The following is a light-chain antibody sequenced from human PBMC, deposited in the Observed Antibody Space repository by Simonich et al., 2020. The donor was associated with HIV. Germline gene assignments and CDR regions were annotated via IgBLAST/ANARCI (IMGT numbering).Light chain of an antibody. Sequence: QSALTPPPSASGSPGQSVTISCTGTSSDIGAFNYGSWYQHHPGKAPKLMIYEVNSRPSGVRDGFSGTKSGNTAALTVSGLQAEDEAEYYCSSYAGSSNLVFGGGTKVTVL. CDR1: SSDIGAFNY. CDR3: SSYAGSSNLV. V-gene: IGLV2-8*01. CDR2: EVN. J-gene: IGLJ2*01.